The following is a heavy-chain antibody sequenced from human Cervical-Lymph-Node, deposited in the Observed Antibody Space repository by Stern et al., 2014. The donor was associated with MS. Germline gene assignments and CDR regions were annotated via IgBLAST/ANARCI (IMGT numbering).Heavy chain of an antibody. J-gene: IGHJ3*02. V-gene: IGHV1-69*01. CDR3: ARDQRHPGSGHYAFDI. D-gene: IGHD3-10*01. Sequence: VQLVESGAEVKKPGSSVRVSCKASGGTFSSYAFSWVRQAPGQGLEWMGGVIPIIGPAHYAQKYQGRVTITADDSIKTVYMEVSSLRSEDTALYYCARDQRHPGSGHYAFDIWGQGTMVTVSS. CDR2: VIPIIGPA. CDR1: GGTFSSYA.